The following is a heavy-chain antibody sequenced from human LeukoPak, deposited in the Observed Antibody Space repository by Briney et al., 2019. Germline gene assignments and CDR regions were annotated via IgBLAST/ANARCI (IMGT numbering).Heavy chain of an antibody. D-gene: IGHD3-10*01. Sequence: PSESLSLTCTVSGASISSYYWSWVRQPPGKGLEWIGCMHYSGSSNYNPSLKSRLTMSIDTSKYQFSLKLSSVTAADTAVYYCARRITSNCFDPWGQGTLVTVSS. V-gene: IGHV4-59*01. J-gene: IGHJ5*02. CDR2: MHYSGSS. CDR3: ARRITSNCFDP. CDR1: GASISSYY.